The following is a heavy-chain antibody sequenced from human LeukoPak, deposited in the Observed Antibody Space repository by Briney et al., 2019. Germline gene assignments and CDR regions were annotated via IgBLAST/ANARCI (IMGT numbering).Heavy chain of an antibody. CDR2: IYYRGST. CDR1: GGSFSGYY. D-gene: IGHD4-17*01. J-gene: IGHJ4*02. Sequence: SETLSLTCAVYGGSFSGYYWSWIRQPPGKGLEWIGYIYYRGSTNYNPSLKSRVTFSVDTSKNQFSLKLNSVTAADTAVYYCARGGDYGDLRYFDYWGQGTLVTVSP. V-gene: IGHV4-59*01. CDR3: ARGGDYGDLRYFDY.